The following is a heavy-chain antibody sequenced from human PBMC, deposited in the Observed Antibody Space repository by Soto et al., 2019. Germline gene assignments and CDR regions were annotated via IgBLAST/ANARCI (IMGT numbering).Heavy chain of an antibody. V-gene: IGHV4-59*01. D-gene: IGHD3-10*02. CDR2: IYHLGST. CDR3: ARDGSDCSGCTYPAY. Sequence: SETLTITCSVSGGPMSEYFWSWIRQSPGKGLEWIGYIYHLGSTDYNPSLKSRVTISVDTSKRQFSLRLSSVTAADTAVYYCARDGSDCSGCTYPAYWGPGTPVNVSS. CDR1: GGPMSEYF. J-gene: IGHJ4*02.